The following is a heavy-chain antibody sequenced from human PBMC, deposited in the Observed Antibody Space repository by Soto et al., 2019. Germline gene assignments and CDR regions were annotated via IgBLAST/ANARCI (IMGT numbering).Heavy chain of an antibody. V-gene: IGHV4-30-4*01. CDR1: GGSISSGDYY. J-gene: IGHJ5*02. Sequence: QVQLQESGPGLVKPSQTLSLTCTVSGGSISSGDYYWSWIRQPPGKGLEWIGYIYYSGSTYYNPSLKSRVTISVDTSKNQFSLKLSSVTAADTAVYYCARGGGIVLVPAADNWFDPWGQGTLVTVSS. CDR3: ARGGGIVLVPAADNWFDP. D-gene: IGHD2-2*01. CDR2: IYYSGST.